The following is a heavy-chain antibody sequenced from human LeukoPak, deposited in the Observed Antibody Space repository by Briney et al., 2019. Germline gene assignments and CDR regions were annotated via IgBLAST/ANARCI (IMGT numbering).Heavy chain of an antibody. CDR2: IGPNNGNT. Sequence: ASVKVSCKASGYTFTSYGISRVRQAPGQGLEWMGWIGPNNGNTNYAQNLQGRVTMTTDTSTDTAYMELRSLRSDDTAVYYCARDSGGRGHLDLWGQGTLVTVSS. J-gene: IGHJ5*02. CDR1: GYTFTSYG. D-gene: IGHD3-16*01. V-gene: IGHV1-18*01. CDR3: ARDSGGRGHLDL.